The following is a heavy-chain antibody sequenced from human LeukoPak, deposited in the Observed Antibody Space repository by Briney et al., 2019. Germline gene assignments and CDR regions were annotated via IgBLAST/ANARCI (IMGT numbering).Heavy chain of an antibody. V-gene: IGHV4-4*07. CDR2: IYTSGST. D-gene: IGHD1-1*01. CDR1: GGSISSYY. CDR3: ARDPLDWKTAVTPSFDY. J-gene: IGHJ4*02. Sequence: SETLSLTCTVSGGSISSYYWSWIRQPAGKGLEWIGRIYTSGSTNYNPSLKSRVTMSVDTSKNQFSLKLSSVTAADTAVYYCARDPLDWKTAVTPSFDYWGQGTLATVSS.